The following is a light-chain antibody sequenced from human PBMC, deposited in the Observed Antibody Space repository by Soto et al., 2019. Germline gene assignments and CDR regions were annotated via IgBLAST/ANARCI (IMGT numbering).Light chain of an antibody. CDR3: QQYNNWPLT. J-gene: IGKJ1*01. V-gene: IGKV3-15*01. CDR2: GAS. CDR1: QTVSSN. Sequence: EIVMTQSPATLSVSPGERATLSCRASQTVSSNLAWYQQKPGQAPRLIIYGASTRATGLPARFSGSGSGTEFTLTISSLQSEDFAVYYCQQYNNWPLTFGQGTKMEIK.